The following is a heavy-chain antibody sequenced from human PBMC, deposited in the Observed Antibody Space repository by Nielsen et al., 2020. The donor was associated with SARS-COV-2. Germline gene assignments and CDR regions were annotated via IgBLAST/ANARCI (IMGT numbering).Heavy chain of an antibody. CDR1: GYTFAIYG. CDR3: ARVEQLYDYFDY. Sequence: ASVKVSCKASGYTFAIYGISWVRQAPGQGLEWMGWISPYNGNTNYAQKLQGRVTMTTDTSTTTAYMELRSLRSDDTDVYYSARVEQLYDYFDYWGQGTLVTVSS. J-gene: IGHJ4*02. CDR2: ISPYNGNT. V-gene: IGHV1-18*01. D-gene: IGHD5/OR15-5a*01.